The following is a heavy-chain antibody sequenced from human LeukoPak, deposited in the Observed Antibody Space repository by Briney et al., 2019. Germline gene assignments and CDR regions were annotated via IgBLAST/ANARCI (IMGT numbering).Heavy chain of an antibody. D-gene: IGHD2-2*03. V-gene: IGHV3-11*04. CDR1: GFTFSDYY. J-gene: IGHJ6*03. Sequence: GGSLRLSRAASGFTFSDYYMSWIRQAPGKGLEWVSYISSSGTTIYYADSVKGRFTISRDNAKNSLYLQVNSLRAEDTAVFSCVRDGRKSRVVDIVRKKETGYYYYMDVWGKGTTVTVSS. CDR3: VRDGRKSRVVDIVRKKETGYYYYMDV. CDR2: ISSSGTTI.